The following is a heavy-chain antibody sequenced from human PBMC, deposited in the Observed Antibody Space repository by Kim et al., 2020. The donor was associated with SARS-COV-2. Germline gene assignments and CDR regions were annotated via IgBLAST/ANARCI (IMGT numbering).Heavy chain of an antibody. CDR2: GSTI. V-gene: IGHV3-11*01. Sequence: GSTIFSADSVKGRFTISGDNAKNSLYLQMNSLRAEDTAVYYCARASVDYWGQGALVTVSS. J-gene: IGHJ4*02. CDR3: ARASVDY.